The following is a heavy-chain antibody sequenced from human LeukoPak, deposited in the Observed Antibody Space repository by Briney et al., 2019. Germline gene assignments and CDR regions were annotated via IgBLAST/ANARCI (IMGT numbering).Heavy chain of an antibody. CDR1: GFILSIYP. CDR2: ISPTGAGT. D-gene: IGHD2-2*02. Sequence: GGSLRLSCAASGFILSIYPMSWVRQAPGKGLEWVSAISPTGAGTYYADSVKGLFTISRDNSKNTLYLQMNSLRAEDTAVYYCAKYTERAFDIWGQGTMVTVSS. CDR3: AKYTERAFDI. J-gene: IGHJ3*02. V-gene: IGHV3-23*01.